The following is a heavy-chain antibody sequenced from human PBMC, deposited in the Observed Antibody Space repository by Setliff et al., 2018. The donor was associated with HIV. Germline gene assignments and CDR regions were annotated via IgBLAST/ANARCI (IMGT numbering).Heavy chain of an antibody. CDR2: VHANGST. V-gene: IGHV4-61*02. J-gene: IGHJ5*02. CDR3: ARVPVAGANWFDP. CDR1: GDSISRGAYY. D-gene: IGHD2-21*01. Sequence: PSETLSLTCTVSGDSISRGAYYWSWIRQPAEKGLEWIGRVHANGSTYYNPSLKSRITISVDRSKNLFSLKLISVTAADQGVYYCARVPVAGANWFDPWGLGTLVTVSS.